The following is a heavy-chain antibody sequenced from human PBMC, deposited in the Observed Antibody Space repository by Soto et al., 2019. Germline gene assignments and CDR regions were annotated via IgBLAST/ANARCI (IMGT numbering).Heavy chain of an antibody. CDR2: IDEYGSTI. Sequence: GGSLRLSCAAPGFTFSRYWMHWVRQVPGKGLLWVSRIDEYGSTINYADSVKGRFTISRDNARNTLYLEMNSLRAEDTALYYCTRDIGGKGAYWGPGTLVTVSS. CDR3: TRDIGGKGAY. CDR1: GFTFSRYW. J-gene: IGHJ4*02. D-gene: IGHD3-10*01. V-gene: IGHV3-74*01.